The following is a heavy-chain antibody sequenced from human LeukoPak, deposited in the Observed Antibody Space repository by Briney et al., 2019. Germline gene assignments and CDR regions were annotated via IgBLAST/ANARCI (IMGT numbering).Heavy chain of an antibody. V-gene: IGHV3-23*01. CDR2: ISGSSGST. Sequence: PGGSLRLSCAASGFTFSSYAMSWVRQAPGKGLEWVSAISGSSGSTYYADSVKGRFTISRDNSKNTLYLQMNSLRAEDTAVYYCAKGEGSGESYYYYYGMDVWGKGTTVTVSS. CDR3: AKGEGSGESYYYYYGMDV. D-gene: IGHD3-10*01. J-gene: IGHJ6*04. CDR1: GFTFSSYA.